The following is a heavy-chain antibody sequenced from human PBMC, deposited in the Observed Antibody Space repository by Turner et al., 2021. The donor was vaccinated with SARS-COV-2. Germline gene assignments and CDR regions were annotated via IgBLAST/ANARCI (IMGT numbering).Heavy chain of an antibody. CDR3: ARHGSWNYDS. Sequence: EVQLVESGGGWVQPGGSLRLPCVGSGFTFSRYWMGWVRQAPGKGLEWVANIKEDGTSKYYVDSVKGRFTTSRDNAENSVYLEMNSLRVEDTAVYYCARHGSWNYDSWGQGTLVTVSS. CDR2: IKEDGTSK. D-gene: IGHD1-7*01. CDR1: GFTFSRYW. J-gene: IGHJ5*01. V-gene: IGHV3-7*01.